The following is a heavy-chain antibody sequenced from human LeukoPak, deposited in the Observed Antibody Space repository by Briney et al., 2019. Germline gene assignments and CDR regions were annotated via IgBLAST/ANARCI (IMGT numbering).Heavy chain of an antibody. D-gene: IGHD4-11*01. CDR3: AKDRYSNCGNWFDP. Sequence: PGGSLRLSCAASGFTFSSYAMNWVRQAPGKGLEWVSGISGSGGSTYYADSVKGRFTISRDNSKNTLYLQMNSLRAEDTAVYYCAKDRYSNCGNWFDPWGQGTLVTVFS. CDR2: ISGSGGST. J-gene: IGHJ5*02. CDR1: GFTFSSYA. V-gene: IGHV3-23*01.